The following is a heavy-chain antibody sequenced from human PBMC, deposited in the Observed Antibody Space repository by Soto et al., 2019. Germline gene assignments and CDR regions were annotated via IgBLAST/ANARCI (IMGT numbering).Heavy chain of an antibody. CDR1: GCTFTSYD. D-gene: IGHD3-10*01. V-gene: IGHV1-8*01. CDR3: ARGHYYGSGSHDAFDI. CDR2: MNPNSGNT. J-gene: IGHJ3*02. Sequence: ASVKVSCKASGCTFTSYDINWVRQATGQGLEWMGWMNPNSGNTGYAQKFQGRVTMTRNTSISTAYMELSSLRSEDTAVYYCARGHYYGSGSHDAFDIWGQGTMVTVSS.